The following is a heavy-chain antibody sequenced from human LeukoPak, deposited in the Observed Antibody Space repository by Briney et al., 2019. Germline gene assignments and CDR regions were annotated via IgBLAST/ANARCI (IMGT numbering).Heavy chain of an antibody. V-gene: IGHV1-24*01. D-gene: IGHD3-22*01. J-gene: IGHJ5*02. CDR3: ATGYYYDSSGLSWFDP. CDR2: FDPEDGET. CDR1: GYTLTELS. Sequence: ASVKVSCKVSGYTLTELSMHWVRQAPGKGLEWMGGFDPEDGETIYAQKFQGRVTMTEDTSTDTAYMELSSLRSEDTAVYYCATGYYYDSSGLSWFDPWGQGTLVTVSS.